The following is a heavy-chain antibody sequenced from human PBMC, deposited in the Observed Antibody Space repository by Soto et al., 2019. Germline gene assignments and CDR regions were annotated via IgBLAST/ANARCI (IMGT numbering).Heavy chain of an antibody. CDR2: ISSSGSTI. Sequence: GGSLRLSCAACGFTFSSYEMNWVRQAPWKGLEWVSYISSSGSTIYYADSVKGRFNISRDNAKNSLYLQMNSLRAEDTAVYYCARGLLHGLLGYCRSTSCSGMDVGGQGTTVTVS. D-gene: IGHD2-2*01. CDR3: ARGLLHGLLGYCRSTSCSGMDV. J-gene: IGHJ6*01. V-gene: IGHV3-48*03. CDR1: GFTFSSYE.